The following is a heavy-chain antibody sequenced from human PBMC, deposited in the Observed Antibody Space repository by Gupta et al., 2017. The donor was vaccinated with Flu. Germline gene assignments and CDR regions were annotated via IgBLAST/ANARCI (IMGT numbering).Heavy chain of an antibody. Sequence: VSSIGSSGITYYANSVKGRFAIYRDDSRSTLYLQMNDLRVEDTALYYCAKEGDSRPSYDAFDLWGKGTLVTVSS. V-gene: IGHV3-23*01. CDR3: AKEGDSRPSYDAFDL. J-gene: IGHJ3*01. D-gene: IGHD6-13*01. CDR2: IGSSGIT.